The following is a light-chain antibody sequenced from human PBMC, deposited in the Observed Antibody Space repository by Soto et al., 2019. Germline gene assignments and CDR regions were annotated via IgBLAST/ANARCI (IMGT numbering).Light chain of an antibody. CDR3: SSYAGRESVL. CDR1: SSDVGGYNY. Sequence: QSALTQPPSVSGSPGQSLTISCTGTSSDVGGYNYVSWYHHHPGKAPKLIIYEVFKRPSGVPDRFSGSKSGNTASLTVSGLQADDEADYYCSSYAGRESVLFGGGPKVTVL. CDR2: EVF. V-gene: IGLV2-8*01. J-gene: IGLJ3*02.